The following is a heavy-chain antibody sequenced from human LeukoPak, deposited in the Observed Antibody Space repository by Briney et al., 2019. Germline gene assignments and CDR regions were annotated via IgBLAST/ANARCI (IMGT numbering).Heavy chain of an antibody. D-gene: IGHD3-22*01. V-gene: IGHV3-23*01. CDR2: IFGSGGDT. J-gene: IGHJ4*02. CDR3: AKDQNYESSGYYGGFDY. CDR1: GFSFSSHV. Sequence: PGGSLRLSCAASGFSFSSHVMHWVRQAPGKGLEWVSGIFGSGGDTYYSDSVKGRFTISRDNSKNTLNMQMKSLRAEDTALYYCAKDQNYESSGYYGGFDYWGQGTLVTVSS.